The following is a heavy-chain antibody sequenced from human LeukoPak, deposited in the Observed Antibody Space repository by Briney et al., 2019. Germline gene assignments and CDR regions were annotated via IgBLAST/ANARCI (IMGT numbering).Heavy chain of an antibody. D-gene: IGHD5-18*01. V-gene: IGHV1-69*05. CDR1: GGTFSSYA. CDR3: ARDKDSDGYMSAFDI. J-gene: IGHJ3*02. Sequence: ASVKVSCKASGGTFSSYAISRVRQAPGQGLEWMGGIIPIFGTANYAQKFQGRVTITTDESTSTAYMELSSLRSEDTAVYYCARDKDSDGYMSAFDIWGQGTMVTVSS. CDR2: IIPIFGTA.